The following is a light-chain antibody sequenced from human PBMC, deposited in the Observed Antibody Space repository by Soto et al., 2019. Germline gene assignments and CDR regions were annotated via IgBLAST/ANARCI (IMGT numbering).Light chain of an antibody. V-gene: IGKV3-20*01. CDR3: QQYGSSGT. Sequence: EIVLTQSPGTLSLSPGGIATLSCGASQTVSSNYLAWYQQKPGQAPRLLIFGASYRATGIPARFSGSGSGTEFTLTICRLEPEDFAVYYCQQYGSSGTLGQGTKVDI. CDR1: QTVSSNY. CDR2: GAS. J-gene: IGKJ1*01.